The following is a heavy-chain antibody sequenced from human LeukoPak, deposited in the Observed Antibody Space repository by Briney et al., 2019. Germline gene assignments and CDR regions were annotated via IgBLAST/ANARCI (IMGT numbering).Heavy chain of an antibody. D-gene: IGHD1-26*01. J-gene: IGHJ3*02. V-gene: IGHV4-59*08. CDR3: ARLGGSSTAFDI. CDR2: IYYSGST. Sequence: SETLSLTCTVSGGSISSYYWSWIRQPPGKGLEWIGYIYYSGSTNYNPSLKSRVTISVDTSKNQFSLKLSSVTAADTAVYYCARLGGSSTAFDIWGQGTMVTVFS. CDR1: GGSISSYY.